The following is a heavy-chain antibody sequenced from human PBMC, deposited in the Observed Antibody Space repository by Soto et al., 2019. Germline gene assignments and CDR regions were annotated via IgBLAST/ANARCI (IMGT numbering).Heavy chain of an antibody. V-gene: IGHV3-33*01. Sequence: PGGSLRLSCAVPGGIFHGYGMHWVRQAPGKGLEWVAIIRFDGSNEEYADSVKGRFTISRDNSKNTLYLQMNTLGAEDTAAYYCARDGIGGTVFRGYLDYWGRGTVFTVSS. CDR2: IRFDGSNE. J-gene: IGHJ4*02. CDR3: ARDGIGGTVFRGYLDY. D-gene: IGHD1-7*01. CDR1: GGIFHGYG.